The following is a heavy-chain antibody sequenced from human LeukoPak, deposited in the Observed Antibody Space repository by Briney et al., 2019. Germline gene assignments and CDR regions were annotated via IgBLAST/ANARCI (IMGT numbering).Heavy chain of an antibody. CDR1: GYTFTSYG. J-gene: IGHJ4*02. CDR3: ARDHIKGIAVAGTWNY. V-gene: IGHV1-18*01. CDR2: ISAYNGNT. Sequence: GASVKVSCKASGYTFTSYGISWVRQAPGQGLEWMGWISAYNGNTNYAQKLQGRVTMTTDTSTSTAYMELRSLRSDDTVVYYCARDHIKGIAVAGTWNYWGQGTLVTVSS. D-gene: IGHD6-19*01.